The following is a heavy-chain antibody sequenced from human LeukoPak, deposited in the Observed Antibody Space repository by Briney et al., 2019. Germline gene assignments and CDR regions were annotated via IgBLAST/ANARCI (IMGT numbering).Heavy chain of an antibody. J-gene: IGHJ4*02. D-gene: IGHD6-13*01. CDR2: ISGSGGST. CDR3: AKSHRSVYSSSRNFDY. V-gene: IGHV3-23*01. Sequence: PGGFLRLSCAASGFTFSSYAMSWVRQAPGKGLEWVSAISGSGGSTYYADSVKGRFTISRDNSKNTLYLQMNSLRAEDTAVYYCAKSHRSVYSSSRNFDYWGQGTLVTVSS. CDR1: GFTFSSYA.